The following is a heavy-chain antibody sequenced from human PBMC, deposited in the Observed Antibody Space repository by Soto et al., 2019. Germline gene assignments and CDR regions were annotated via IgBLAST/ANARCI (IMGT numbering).Heavy chain of an antibody. CDR2: IYPGDSDT. D-gene: IGHD5-18*01. CDR3: ARSVPFRGSSYGWYYYGMDV. V-gene: IGHV5-51*01. J-gene: IGHJ6*02. CDR1: GYSFTSYW. Sequence: GESLKISCKGSGYSFTSYWIGWVRQMPGKGLEWMGIIYPGDSDTRYSPSFQGQVTISADKSISTAYLQWSSLKASDTAMYYCARSVPFRGSSYGWYYYGMDVWGQGTTVTVSS.